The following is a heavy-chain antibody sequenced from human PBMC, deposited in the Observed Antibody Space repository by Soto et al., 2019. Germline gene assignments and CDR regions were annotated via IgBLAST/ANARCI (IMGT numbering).Heavy chain of an antibody. V-gene: IGHV1-69*13. J-gene: IGHJ4*02. Sequence: GASVKVSCKASGGTFSSYAISWVRQAPGQGLERMGGIIPIFGTANYAQKFQGRVTITADESTSTAYMELSSLRSEDTAVYYCARSFFGVAAAATDYWGQGTLVTVSS. CDR1: GGTFSSYA. CDR3: ARSFFGVAAAATDY. D-gene: IGHD6-13*01. CDR2: IIPIFGTA.